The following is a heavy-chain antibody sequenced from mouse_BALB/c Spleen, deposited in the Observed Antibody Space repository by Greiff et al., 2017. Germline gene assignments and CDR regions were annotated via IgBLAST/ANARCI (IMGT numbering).Heavy chain of an antibody. D-gene: IGHD2-13*01. CDR1: GFTFSSYA. J-gene: IGHJ1*01. CDR2: ISSGGST. Sequence: DVHLVESGGGLVKPGGSLKLSCAASGFTFSSYAMSWVRQTPEKRLEWVASISSGGSTYYPDSVKGRFTISRDNARNILYLQMSSLRSEDTAMYYCARETTGRYFDVWGAGTTVTVSS. CDR3: ARETTGRYFDV. V-gene: IGHV5-6-5*01.